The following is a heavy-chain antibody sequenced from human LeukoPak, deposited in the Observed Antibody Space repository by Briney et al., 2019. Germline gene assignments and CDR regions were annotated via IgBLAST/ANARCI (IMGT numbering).Heavy chain of an antibody. J-gene: IGHJ6*03. CDR1: GYTFTGYY. CDR2: INPNSGGT. Sequence: ASVKVSCKASGYTFTGYYMHWVRQAPGQGLEWMGRINPNSGGTNYAQKFQGRVTMTRDTSISTAYMELSRLRSDDTAVYYCARDRSSSSWYYYYYYMDVWGKGTTVTASS. D-gene: IGHD6-13*01. CDR3: ARDRSSSSWYYYYYYMDV. V-gene: IGHV1-2*06.